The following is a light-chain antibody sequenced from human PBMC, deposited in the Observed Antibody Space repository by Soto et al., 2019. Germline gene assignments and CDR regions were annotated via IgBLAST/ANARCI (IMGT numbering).Light chain of an antibody. V-gene: IGKV3-20*01. Sequence: EMVLTQSPGTLSLSPGERATLSCRASQSVSSSFLAWYQQKPGQAPRLLIYNASSRATGIPDRFSGSGSGTDFTLTISRLEPEDFAVYYCQQYDSTPQTFGQGTKVEIK. CDR1: QSVSSSF. CDR2: NAS. J-gene: IGKJ1*01. CDR3: QQYDSTPQT.